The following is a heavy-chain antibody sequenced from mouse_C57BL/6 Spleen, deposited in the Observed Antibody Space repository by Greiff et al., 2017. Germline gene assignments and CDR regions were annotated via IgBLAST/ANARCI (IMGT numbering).Heavy chain of an antibody. CDR3: TRYYGTPYAMDY. Sequence: QVQLKESGAELVRPGASVTLSCKASGYTFTDYEMHWVKQTPVHGLEWIGAIDPETGGTAYNQKFKGKAILTADKSSSTAYMELRSLTSEDSAVYYCTRYYGTPYAMDYWGQGTSVTVSS. J-gene: IGHJ4*01. V-gene: IGHV1-15*01. CDR1: GYTFTDYE. CDR2: IDPETGGT. D-gene: IGHD1-1*01.